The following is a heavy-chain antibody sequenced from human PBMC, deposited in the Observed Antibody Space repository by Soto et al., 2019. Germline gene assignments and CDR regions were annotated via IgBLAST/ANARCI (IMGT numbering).Heavy chain of an antibody. D-gene: IGHD3-3*01. CDR1: GYTFTSYG. J-gene: IGHJ4*02. Sequence: ASVKVSCKASGYTFTSYGISWVRQAPGQGLEGMGWMSAYNGNTNYAQKLQGRVTMTTDTSTSTAYMELRSLRSDDKAVYYCARGVTIFGVVINYFDYWGQGTLVTVSS. CDR2: MSAYNGNT. V-gene: IGHV1-18*01. CDR3: ARGVTIFGVVINYFDY.